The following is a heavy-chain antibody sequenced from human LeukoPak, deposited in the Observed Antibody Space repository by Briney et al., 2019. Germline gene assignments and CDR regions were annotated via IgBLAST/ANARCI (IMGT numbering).Heavy chain of an antibody. Sequence: SETLSLTCTVSGGSFSSYYWSWIRQPPGKGLEWIGYIYYSGRTNYNPSLKSRVTISVDTSKTQYSLKLSSVTAADTAVYYCARDRYDILTGFRFDYWGQGTLVTVSS. CDR2: IYYSGRT. CDR3: ARDRYDILTGFRFDY. J-gene: IGHJ4*02. V-gene: IGHV4-59*01. CDR1: GGSFSSYY. D-gene: IGHD3-9*01.